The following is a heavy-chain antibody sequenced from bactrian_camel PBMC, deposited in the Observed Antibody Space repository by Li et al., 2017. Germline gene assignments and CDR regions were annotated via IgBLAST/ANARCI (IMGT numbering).Heavy chain of an antibody. CDR3: AARTPGRGGAYFTLRVEEYDR. Sequence: VQLVESGGGSVQAGGSLRLSCAAYGDTYSSNCMGWVRRAPGKEREGVAAILGGNARTYYIDSMKGRFTISRDSSKNTIYLQMNSLKPEDTAMYYCAARTPGRGGAYFTLRVEEYDRWGQGTQVTVS. V-gene: IGHV3S31*01. CDR2: ILGGNART. CDR1: GDTYSSNC. J-gene: IGHJ4*01. D-gene: IGHD7*01.